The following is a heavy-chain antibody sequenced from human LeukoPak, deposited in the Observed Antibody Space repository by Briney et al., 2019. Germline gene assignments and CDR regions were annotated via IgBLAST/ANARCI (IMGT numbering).Heavy chain of an antibody. V-gene: IGHV6-1*01. J-gene: IGHJ3*02. CDR1: GDSFSSNSAT. CDR2: TYYRAKWFS. Sequence: SQTLSLTCAISGDSFSSNSATWNWIRQSPSRGLEWLGRTYYRAKWFSDYAVSVKSRTTFNPDTSKNQLSLQLNSVTPEDTAVYYCARGSGSYYAFDIWGQGTMVTVSS. CDR3: ARGSGSYYAFDI. D-gene: IGHD1-26*01.